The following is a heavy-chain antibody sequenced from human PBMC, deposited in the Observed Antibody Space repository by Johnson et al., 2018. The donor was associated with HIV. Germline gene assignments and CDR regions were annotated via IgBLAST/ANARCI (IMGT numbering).Heavy chain of an antibody. CDR2: IYSGGST. CDR1: AFTFSSFS. V-gene: IGHV3-66*02. CDR3: ARGEEEQLGDAFDI. J-gene: IGHJ3*02. Sequence: VQLVESGGGVVQPGGSLRLSCAASAFTFSSFSMSWVRQAPGKGLEWVSIIYSGGSTYYADSVKGRFTISRDNSKNTLYLQMNSLRAEDTAVYYCARGEEEQLGDAFDIWGQGTMVTVSS. D-gene: IGHD6-6*01.